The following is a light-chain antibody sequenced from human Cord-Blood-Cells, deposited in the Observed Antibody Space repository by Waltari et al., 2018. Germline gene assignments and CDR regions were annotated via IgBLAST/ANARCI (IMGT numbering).Light chain of an antibody. J-gene: IGKJ5*01. CDR3: QQRSNWPRSIT. Sequence: EIVLTQSPATLSLAPGERATLPCRASQSVSSNLARYQQKPGPAPRLLIYDASNRATGIPARFSGSGSVTDFTLTISSLEPEDFAVYYCQQRSNWPRSITFGQGTRLEIK. CDR2: DAS. CDR1: QSVSSN. V-gene: IGKV3-11*01.